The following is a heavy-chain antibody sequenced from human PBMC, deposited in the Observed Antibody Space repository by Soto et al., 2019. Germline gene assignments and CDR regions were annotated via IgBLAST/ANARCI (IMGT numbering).Heavy chain of an antibody. CDR3: ARLRLTGYFDY. CDR2: ISTSSSYT. Sequence: QVQLVESGGGLVKPGGSLRLSCVASGFTFSDHYMTWIRQAPGKGLEWLSYISTSSSYTNYADSVKGRFTISRDNAMNSLXLQMNSLRAEDTAVYYCARLRLTGYFDYWGQGTLVTVSS. V-gene: IGHV3-11*05. J-gene: IGHJ4*02. CDR1: GFTFSDHY.